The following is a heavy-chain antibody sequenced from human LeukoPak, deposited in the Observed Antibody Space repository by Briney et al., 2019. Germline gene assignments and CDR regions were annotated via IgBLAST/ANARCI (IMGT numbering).Heavy chain of an antibody. CDR2: IYYSGST. CDR1: GDSINNYY. D-gene: IGHD2/OR15-2a*01. Sequence: PSETLSLTCSVSGDSINNYYWNWIRQPPGKGLEWIGYIYYSGSTRYNPSLQSRVTKSIGTSKTQFSLKLDSVTAEDTAVYYCARRRRLKNPGGDAFDIWGQGTVVIVSS. CDR3: ARRRRLKNPGGDAFDI. V-gene: IGHV4-59*08. J-gene: IGHJ3*02.